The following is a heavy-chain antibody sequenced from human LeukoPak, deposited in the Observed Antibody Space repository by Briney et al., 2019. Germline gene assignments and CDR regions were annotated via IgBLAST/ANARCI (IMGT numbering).Heavy chain of an antibody. D-gene: IGHD3-3*01. CDR3: ARGGAIFGRNYNWFDP. CDR1: GGSLSSYY. J-gene: IGHJ5*02. Sequence: PSETLSLTCTVSGGSLSSYYWSWIRQPPGKGLEWIGEINHSGSTNYNPSLKSRVTISVDTSKNQFSLKLSSVTAADTAVYYCARGGAIFGRNYNWFDPWGQGTLVTVSS. V-gene: IGHV4-34*01. CDR2: INHSGST.